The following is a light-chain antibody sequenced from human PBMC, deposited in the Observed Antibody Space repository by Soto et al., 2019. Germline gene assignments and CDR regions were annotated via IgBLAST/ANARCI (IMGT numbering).Light chain of an antibody. Sequence: QSALTQPPSASGTPGQRVTISCSGGSSNIGSKTVNWYQQLPGTVPKLLIYNSYQRPSGVPDRFSASKSGTSASLAISGLQSEDEADYYCSSWDARLNGYVFGTGTKVTVL. CDR2: NSY. V-gene: IGLV1-44*01. CDR1: SSNIGSKT. CDR3: SSWDARLNGYV. J-gene: IGLJ1*01.